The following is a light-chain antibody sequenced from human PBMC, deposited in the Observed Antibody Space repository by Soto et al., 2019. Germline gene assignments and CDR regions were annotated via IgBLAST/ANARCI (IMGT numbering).Light chain of an antibody. CDR2: EVS. J-gene: IGLJ1*01. CDR3: SSYAGSNNFRYV. CDR1: SSDVGGYNY. Sequence: QSALNQPPSASGSPGQSVTISCTGTSSDVGGYNYVSWYQQHPGKAPKLMIYEVSKRPSGVPDRFSGSKSGNTASLTVSGLQAEDEADYYCSSYAGSNNFRYVFGTGTKVTVL. V-gene: IGLV2-8*01.